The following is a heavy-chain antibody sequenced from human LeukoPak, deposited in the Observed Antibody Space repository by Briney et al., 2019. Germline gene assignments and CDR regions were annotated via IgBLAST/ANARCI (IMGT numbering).Heavy chain of an antibody. J-gene: IGHJ3*02. Sequence: SETLSLTCTVSGGSISSYYWSWIGQPPGKGLEWIGYIYHSGSTNYNPSLKSRVTISLDTSKNQFSLNVSSVTAADTAVYYCARTYYYGSGSDAFDIWGQGTMVTVSS. V-gene: IGHV4-59*01. CDR2: IYHSGST. D-gene: IGHD3-10*01. CDR3: ARTYYYGSGSDAFDI. CDR1: GGSISSYY.